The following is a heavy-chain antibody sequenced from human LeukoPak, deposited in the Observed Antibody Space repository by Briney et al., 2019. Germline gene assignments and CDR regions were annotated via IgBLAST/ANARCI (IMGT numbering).Heavy chain of an antibody. CDR1: GFTFSRYS. J-gene: IGHJ6*04. CDR2: ISGSSSYI. Sequence: GGSLRLSCAASGFTFSRYSMNWVRQAPGKGLEWVSSISGSSSYIYYADSVKGRFTISRDNAKNSLYLQMNSLRAEDTAVYYCAELGITMIGGVWGKGTTVTISS. V-gene: IGHV3-21*01. D-gene: IGHD3-10*02. CDR3: AELGITMIGGV.